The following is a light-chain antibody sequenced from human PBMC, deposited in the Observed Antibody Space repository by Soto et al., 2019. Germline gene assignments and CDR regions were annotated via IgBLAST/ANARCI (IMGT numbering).Light chain of an antibody. CDR1: EHITNY. CDR2: DAS. V-gene: IGKV1-33*01. J-gene: IGKJ4*01. CDR3: QYYLHLPPRLS. Sequence: DIQLTQSPSSLSASVGDRVTITCQASEHITNYLNWYQLKPGKAPKLLIYDASNLQTGVPPRFSGSGSGTDFTFTITTLQPEDVATYFCQYYLHLPPRLSFGGGTKVEIK.